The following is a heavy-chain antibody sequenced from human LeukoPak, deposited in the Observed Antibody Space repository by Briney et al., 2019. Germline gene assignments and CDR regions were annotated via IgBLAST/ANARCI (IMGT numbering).Heavy chain of an antibody. J-gene: IGHJ5*02. CDR1: GGSISSSSYY. Sequence: SETLSLTCTVSGGSISSSSYYWGWIRQPPGTGLEWIGSIYYSGSTYYNPSLKSRVTISVDTSKNQFSLKLSSVTAADTAVYYCARDLRGLWFGGNWFDPWGQGTLVTVSS. CDR3: ARDLRGLWFGGNWFDP. V-gene: IGHV4-39*07. D-gene: IGHD3-10*01. CDR2: IYYSGST.